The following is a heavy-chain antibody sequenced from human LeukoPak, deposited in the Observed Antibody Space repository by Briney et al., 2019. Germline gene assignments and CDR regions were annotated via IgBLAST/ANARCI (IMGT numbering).Heavy chain of an antibody. J-gene: IGHJ4*02. D-gene: IGHD6-19*01. CDR2: IDYSGST. CDR1: GDSSSSSIYY. CDR3: AREYTLYRSGWFLDY. Sequence: ETLSLTCAVSGDSSSSSIYYWGWIRQPPGKGLEWIGSIDYSGSTYYNPSLKSRATISMDTSKNQFSLKLSSVTAADTAVYYCAREYTLYRSGWFLDYWGQGTVVTVSS. V-gene: IGHV4-39*07.